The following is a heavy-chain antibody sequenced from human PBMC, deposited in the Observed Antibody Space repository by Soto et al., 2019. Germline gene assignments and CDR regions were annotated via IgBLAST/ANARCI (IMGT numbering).Heavy chain of an antibody. CDR2: ITGSGGSA. Sequence: EVQLLESGGGWVQPGGFLRLSCAASGFTFSNFVMSWVRQVPGKGLEWVSAITGSGGSAYYADSVKGRFTISRDNSKSTVFLEMSSLGAADTAVYYCAVHLGQNYYRLDVWGQGTTVTVSS. CDR1: GFTFSNFV. J-gene: IGHJ6*02. D-gene: IGHD1-26*01. V-gene: IGHV3-23*01. CDR3: AVHLGQNYYRLDV.